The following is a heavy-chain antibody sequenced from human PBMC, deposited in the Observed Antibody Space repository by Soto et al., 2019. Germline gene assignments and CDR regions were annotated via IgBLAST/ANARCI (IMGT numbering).Heavy chain of an antibody. CDR3: SRGGTYGTNGVCSFYGMGV. D-gene: IGHD2-8*01. Sequence: QVQLVQSGAEVKKPGASVKVSCKASGYTFTSYGISWVRQAPGQGLEWMGWISAYNGNTNYAQKFQGRVTMTTDTTASTAYTEQRSLRSADTAVEYCSRGGTYGTNGVCSFYGMGVWGQGTTVTVSS. V-gene: IGHV1-18*01. CDR1: GYTFTSYG. J-gene: IGHJ6*02. CDR2: ISAYNGNT.